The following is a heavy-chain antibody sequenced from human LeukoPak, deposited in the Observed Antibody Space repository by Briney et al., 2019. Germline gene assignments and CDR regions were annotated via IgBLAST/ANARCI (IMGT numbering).Heavy chain of an antibody. J-gene: IGHJ5*02. D-gene: IGHD3-10*01. Sequence: GESLKISCKGSGYSFTSYWIGWVRQKPGEGLEWIGIIYPGDSYPGNSNTKYSPSFRGHVTMSVDKSISTAYLQWSSLKASDSAIYYCARHMVRGDPLGFDPWGRGTLVTVSS. CDR1: GYSFTSYW. CDR3: ARHMVRGDPLGFDP. V-gene: IGHV5-51*01. CDR2: IYPGDSYPGNSNT.